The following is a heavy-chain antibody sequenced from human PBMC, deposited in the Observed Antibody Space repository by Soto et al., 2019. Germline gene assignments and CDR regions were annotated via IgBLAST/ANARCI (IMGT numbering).Heavy chain of an antibody. CDR3: ARPSRCSGGSCYRFDY. Sequence: GGSLRLSCAASGFTFSSYSMNWVRQAPGKGLEWVSYISSSSSTIYYADSVKGRFTISRDNAKNSLYLPMNSLRAEDTAVYYCARPSRCSGGSCYRFDYWGQGTLVTVSS. V-gene: IGHV3-48*01. D-gene: IGHD2-15*01. CDR1: GFTFSSYS. CDR2: ISSSSSTI. J-gene: IGHJ4*02.